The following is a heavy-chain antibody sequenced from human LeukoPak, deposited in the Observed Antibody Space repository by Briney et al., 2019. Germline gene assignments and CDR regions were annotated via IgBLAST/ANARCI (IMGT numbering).Heavy chain of an antibody. D-gene: IGHD3-22*01. CDR2: VIPIFGTA. Sequence: SVKVSCKASGGTFSSYAISWVRQAPGQGLEWMGGVIPIFGTANYAQKFQGRVTMTRDTSTSTVYMELSSLRSEDTAVYYCARDNYYDRAVFGYWGQGTLVTVSS. CDR3: ARDNYYDRAVFGY. J-gene: IGHJ4*02. CDR1: GGTFSSYA. V-gene: IGHV1-69*05.